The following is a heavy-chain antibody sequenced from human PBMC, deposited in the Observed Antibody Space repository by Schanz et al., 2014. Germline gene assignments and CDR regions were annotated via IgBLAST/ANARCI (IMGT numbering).Heavy chain of an antibody. D-gene: IGHD1-26*01. CDR3: VKDLQRELLRDDHYYDMDV. J-gene: IGHJ6*02. Sequence: QVQLVESGGGVVQPGRSLRLSCAASGFTFSSYGMHWVRQAPGKGLEWVAIIWYDGSNKYYADSVKGRFTISRDNSKNTLFLQMSSLRAEDTAVYYCVKDLQRELLRDDHYYDMDVWGQGTTVTDSS. CDR2: IWYDGSNK. CDR1: GFTFSSYG. V-gene: IGHV3-33*06.